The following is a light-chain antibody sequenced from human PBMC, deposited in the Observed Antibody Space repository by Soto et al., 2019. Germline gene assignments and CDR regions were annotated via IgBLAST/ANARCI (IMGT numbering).Light chain of an antibody. J-gene: IGLJ1*01. CDR3: SSYTSSSTLV. CDR1: SSDVGGYNY. Sequence: ALTQPASVSGSPGQSITISCTGTSSDVGGYNYVSWYQQHPGKAPKLMIYEVSNRPSGVSNRFSGSKSGNTASLTISGLQAEDEADYYCSSYTSSSTLVFGTGTKVTVL. CDR2: EVS. V-gene: IGLV2-14*01.